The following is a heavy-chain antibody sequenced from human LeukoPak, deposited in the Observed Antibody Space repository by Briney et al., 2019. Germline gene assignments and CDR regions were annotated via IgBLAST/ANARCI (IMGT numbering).Heavy chain of an antibody. CDR2: IYSGGST. J-gene: IGHJ4*02. CDR3: ARPEVWGVLPLRY. Sequence: WGSLRLTCAAYGFTFSTNTWSWVRQAPGKGLEWVSVIYSGGSTYYADSVKGRFTISRDNSKNPVYLHMNSLRAEDTAVYYCARPEVWGVLPLRYWGQGPLVTVSS. CDR1: GFTFSTNT. D-gene: IGHD3-16*02. V-gene: IGHV3-53*01.